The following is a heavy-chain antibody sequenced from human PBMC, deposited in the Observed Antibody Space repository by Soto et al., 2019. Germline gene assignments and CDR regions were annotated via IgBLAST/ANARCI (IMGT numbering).Heavy chain of an antibody. CDR3: ARELELQEDAFDI. J-gene: IGHJ3*02. V-gene: IGHV4-59*01. Sequence: PSETLSLTCTVSGGSISSYYWSWIRQPPGKGLEWIGYIYYSGSTNYNPSLKSRVTISVDTSKNQFSLKLSSVTAADTAVYYCARELELQEDAFDIWGHGTMVTVSS. CDR2: IYYSGST. CDR1: GGSISSYY. D-gene: IGHD1-7*01.